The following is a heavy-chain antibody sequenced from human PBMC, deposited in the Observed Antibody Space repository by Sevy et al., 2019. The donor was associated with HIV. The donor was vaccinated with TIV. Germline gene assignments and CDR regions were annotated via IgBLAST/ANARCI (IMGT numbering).Heavy chain of an antibody. D-gene: IGHD6-13*01. CDR1: GFTFSDYY. CDR3: ARGRGPRQQLVEGY. V-gene: IGHV3-11*06. CDR2: ISSSSSYT. J-gene: IGHJ4*02. Sequence: GGSLRLSCAASGFTFSDYYMSWIRQAPGKGLEWVSYISSSSSYTNYADSVKGRFTISRDNAKNSLYLQMNSLRAEDTAVYYCARGRGPRQQLVEGYWGQGTLVTVSS.